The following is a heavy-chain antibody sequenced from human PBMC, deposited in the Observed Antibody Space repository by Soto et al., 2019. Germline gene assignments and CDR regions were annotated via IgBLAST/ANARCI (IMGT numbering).Heavy chain of an antibody. V-gene: IGHV4-30-4*01. CDR2: IYDSGSA. CDR3: ARGARYCIGTRCYKDNYFDP. D-gene: IGHD2-2*02. Sequence: PSETLSLTCTVSGGSISGADYYWSWIRHPPGKGLEWIGYIYDSGSAYYNPSLTSRLTMSVDTSKNQFSLTLTSVTAADTAVYYCARGARYCIGTRCYKDNYFDPWGQGTLVTVSS. J-gene: IGHJ5*02. CDR1: GGSISGADYY.